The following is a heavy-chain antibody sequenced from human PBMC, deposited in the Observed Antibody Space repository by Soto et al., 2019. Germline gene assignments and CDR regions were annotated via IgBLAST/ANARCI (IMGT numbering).Heavy chain of an antibody. Sequence: SETLSLTCTVSGDSITSSSYYWSWIRQPPGKGLEWIGEVNHSGSTNYNPSLKSRVTISVDTSKNQFSLKLSSVTAADTAVYYCARLGRYQLLLRNYYYYYGMDVWGQGTTVTVS. CDR3: ARLGRYQLLLRNYYYYYGMDV. V-gene: IGHV4-39*07. J-gene: IGHJ6*02. CDR1: GDSITSSSYY. D-gene: IGHD2-2*01. CDR2: VNHSGST.